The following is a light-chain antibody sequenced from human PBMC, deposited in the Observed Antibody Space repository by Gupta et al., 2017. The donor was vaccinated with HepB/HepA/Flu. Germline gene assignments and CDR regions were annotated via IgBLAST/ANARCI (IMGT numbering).Light chain of an antibody. CDR2: GEN. J-gene: IGLJ2*01. Sequence: SSALIQDPTVSVALRQTVRNTCRGDSLRSRYVSWYQQKPGPGPILVIYGENDRPSGIPDRFSGSKSGNTASLTITGAQAEDEADYYCNAWDSSGDHLLFGAGTRLTVL. V-gene: IGLV3-19*01. CDR3: NAWDSSGDHLL. CDR1: SLRSRY.